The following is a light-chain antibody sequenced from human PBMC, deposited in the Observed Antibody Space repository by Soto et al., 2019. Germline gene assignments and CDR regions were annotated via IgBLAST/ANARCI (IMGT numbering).Light chain of an antibody. V-gene: IGKV3-11*01. CDR2: EAS. Sequence: EIVMTQSPATLSVSSGERATLSWRASQSVSSNSAWYQQKPGQAPRLLIYEASNRATGIPARFSASGSGADFTLTISSLEPEDFAVYYCQKRGNWPQFGQGTRLEIK. CDR3: QKRGNWPQ. J-gene: IGKJ5*01. CDR1: QSVSSN.